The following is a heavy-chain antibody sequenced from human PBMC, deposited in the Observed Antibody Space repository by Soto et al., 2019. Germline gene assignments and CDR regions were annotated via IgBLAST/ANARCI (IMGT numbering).Heavy chain of an antibody. J-gene: IGHJ4*02. CDR1: GFSFSKYA. D-gene: IGHD2-8*02. CDR2: FGVDYVT. CDR3: AKAKGSFDHTGPDQ. V-gene: IGHV3-23*01. Sequence: EVQLLESGGGLIQPGGSLRLSCATFGFSFSKYAMSWVRQAPGKGLEWVSGFGVDYVTYYADAVRGGFTISRENSNNNTYYQKISLRAEEATLYYCAKAKGSFDHTGPDQWGQGTLVTVSS.